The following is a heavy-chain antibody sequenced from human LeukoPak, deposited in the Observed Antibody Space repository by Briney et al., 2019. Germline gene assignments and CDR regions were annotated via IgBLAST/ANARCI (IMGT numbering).Heavy chain of an antibody. CDR3: ARINFNPDY. CDR2: VHHSGAT. CDR1: GYSISRGYH. J-gene: IGHJ4*02. D-gene: IGHD1-14*01. Sequence: PSETLSLTCSVSGYSISRGYHWARVRQPPGKGLEWIGSVHHSGATYYNPSLNSRLTISADTSKNQFSLKMDSVTAADTAVYYCARINFNPDYWGQGTLVSVSS. V-gene: IGHV4-38-2*02.